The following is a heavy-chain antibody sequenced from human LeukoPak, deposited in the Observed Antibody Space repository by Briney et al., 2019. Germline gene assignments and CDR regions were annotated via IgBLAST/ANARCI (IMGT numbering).Heavy chain of an antibody. Sequence: GGSLRLSCADSGITFSSYAMHWVRQAPGKGLEWVALISFDGSFEQWGDSMKGRFTISRDNSKNTLYLQMNNLRPEDTAVYFCARAVYGGSSWPYYFDFWGQGTLVTVSS. V-gene: IGHV3-30-3*01. D-gene: IGHD6-13*01. J-gene: IGHJ4*02. CDR1: GITFSSYA. CDR3: ARAVYGGSSWPYYFDF. CDR2: ISFDGSFE.